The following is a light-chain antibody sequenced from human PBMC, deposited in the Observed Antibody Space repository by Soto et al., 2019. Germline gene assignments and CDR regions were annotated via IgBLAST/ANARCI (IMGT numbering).Light chain of an antibody. J-gene: IGKJ5*01. CDR1: QSVSSSY. CDR2: DAS. Sequence: EVVMTQSPATLSLSPGERATLSCSASQSVSSSYLAWYQQKPGQAPRLLIYDASNRATGIPARFSGSGSGTDFTLTISSLEPEDFAVYYCQQRSNWPPITFGQGTRLEIK. V-gene: IGKV3D-20*02. CDR3: QQRSNWPPIT.